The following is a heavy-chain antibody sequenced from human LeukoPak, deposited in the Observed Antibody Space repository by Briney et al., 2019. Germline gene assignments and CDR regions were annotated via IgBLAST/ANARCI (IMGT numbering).Heavy chain of an antibody. CDR1: GFIVSNNY. CDR3: ATRGRSGYYYGMDV. V-gene: IGHV3-66*01. D-gene: IGHD1-26*01. Sequence: GGSLRLSCAASGFIVSNNYMSWARQAPGKGLEWVSIISSRGATYYTDSVKGRFTIPRDNSQNTLYLQMNSLRAEDTAVYYCATRGRSGYYYGMDVWGPGTTVTVSS. CDR2: ISSRGAT. J-gene: IGHJ6*02.